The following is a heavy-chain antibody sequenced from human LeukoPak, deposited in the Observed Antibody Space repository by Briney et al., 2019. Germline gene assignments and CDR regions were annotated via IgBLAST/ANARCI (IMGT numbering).Heavy chain of an antibody. D-gene: IGHD1-26*01. CDR2: VNPNSGDT. J-gene: IGHJ5*01. Sequence: ASVKVSCKASGYTFTRYYMHWVRQAPGQGLEWRGCVNPNSGDTNYAQKFQGSVTMTRDTSISTVYMELSRLRSDDTAVYYCARASGSYWWFDSWGQGTLVTVSS. CDR1: GYTFTRYY. CDR3: ARASGSYWWFDS. V-gene: IGHV1-2*02.